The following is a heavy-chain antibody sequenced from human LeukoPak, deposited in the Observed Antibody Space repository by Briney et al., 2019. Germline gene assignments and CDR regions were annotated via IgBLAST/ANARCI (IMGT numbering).Heavy chain of an antibody. J-gene: IGHJ6*04. D-gene: IGHD6-13*01. V-gene: IGHV3-30*02. Sequence: GGSLRLSCAASGFTFSSYGMHWVRQAPGKGLEWVAFIRYDGSNKYYADSVKGRFTISRDNAKNSLYLRMNSLRAEDTAVYYCASSSWYDSPGVVWGKGTTVTVSS. CDR2: IRYDGSNK. CDR3: ASSSWYDSPGVV. CDR1: GFTFSSYG.